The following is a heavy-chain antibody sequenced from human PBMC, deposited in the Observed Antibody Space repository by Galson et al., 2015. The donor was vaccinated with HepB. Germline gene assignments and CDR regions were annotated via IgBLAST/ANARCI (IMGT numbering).Heavy chain of an antibody. CDR2: ISYDGSNK. CDR1: GFTFSSYG. CDR3: AKASRRVVVTKAYYYMDV. D-gene: IGHD3-22*01. Sequence: SLRLSCAASGFTFSSYGMHWVRQAPGKGLEWVAVISYDGSNKYYADSVKGRFTISRDNSKNTLYLQMNSLRAEDTAVYYCAKASRRVVVTKAYYYMDVWGKGTTVTVSS. V-gene: IGHV3-30*18. J-gene: IGHJ6*03.